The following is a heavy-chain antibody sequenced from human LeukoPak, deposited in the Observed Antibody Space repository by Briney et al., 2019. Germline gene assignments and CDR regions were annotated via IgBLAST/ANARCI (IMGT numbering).Heavy chain of an antibody. V-gene: IGHV3-23*01. CDR1: GFTFSSYA. CDR3: SKDDSNYSFNFDY. D-gene: IGHD4-11*01. J-gene: IGHJ4*02. CDR2: ISGSGGST. Sequence: GGSLRLSCAASGFTFSSYAMSWVRQAPGRGLEWVSAISGSGGSTYYADSVKGRFTISRDNSKNTLYLQMNSLRAEDTAVYYCSKDDSNYSFNFDYWGQGTLVTVSS.